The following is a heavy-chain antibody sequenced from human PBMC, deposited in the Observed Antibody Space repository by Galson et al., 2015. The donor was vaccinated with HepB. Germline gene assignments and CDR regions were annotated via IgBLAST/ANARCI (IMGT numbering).Heavy chain of an antibody. CDR1: GGSISSSSYY. J-gene: IGHJ4*02. CDR3: ACSRIAASQYFDY. D-gene: IGHD6-6*01. V-gene: IGHV4-39*07. CDR2: IYYSGST. Sequence: ETLSLTCTVSGGSISSSSYYWGWIRQPPGKGLEWIGSIYYSGSTYYNPSLKSRVTISVDTSKNQFSLKLSSVTAADTAVYYCACSRIAASQYFDYWGQGTLVTVSS.